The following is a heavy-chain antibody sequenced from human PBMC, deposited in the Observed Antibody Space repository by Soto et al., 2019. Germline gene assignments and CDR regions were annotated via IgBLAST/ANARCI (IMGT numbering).Heavy chain of an antibody. J-gene: IGHJ4*02. V-gene: IGHV3-23*01. CDR2: ITGSGSST. CDR1: GFAFRDFA. D-gene: IGHD6-19*01. Sequence: GGSLRLSCAASGFAFRDFAMIWVRQAPGKGLEWVSAITGSGSSTYNADSVKGRFSISRDNSKNTMYLQMNSLRAEDTAVYYCARDLAVAALDYWGQGTLVTVSS. CDR3: ARDLAVAALDY.